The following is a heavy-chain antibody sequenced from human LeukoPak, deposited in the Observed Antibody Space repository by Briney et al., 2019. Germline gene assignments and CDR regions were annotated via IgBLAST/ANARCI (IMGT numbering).Heavy chain of an antibody. CDR1: GFTFSSYA. J-gene: IGHJ4*02. Sequence: PGGSLRLSCAASGFTFSSYAMSWVRQAPGKGLEWVANIKQDGSEKYYVDSVKGRFTISRDNAKNSLYLQMNSLRAEDTAVYYCARLTYYDFWSGYYKYYFDYWGQGTLVTVSS. D-gene: IGHD3-3*01. V-gene: IGHV3-7*01. CDR3: ARLTYYDFWSGYYKYYFDY. CDR2: IKQDGSEK.